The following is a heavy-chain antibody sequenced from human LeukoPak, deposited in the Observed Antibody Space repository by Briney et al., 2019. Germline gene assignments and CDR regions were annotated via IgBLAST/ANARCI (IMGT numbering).Heavy chain of an antibody. D-gene: IGHD2/OR15-2a*01. CDR3: AKDGVSELIADY. J-gene: IGHJ4*02. V-gene: IGHV3-30*18. CDR1: GFSFSNYG. Sequence: GRSLRLSCAASGFSFSNYGMHWVRQTPGKGLEWVASISSYGSDEYYADSVKGRFTISRGNSKKTLHLQMNGLRAEDTAVYYCAKDGVSELIADYWGQGTLVTVSS. CDR2: ISSYGSDE.